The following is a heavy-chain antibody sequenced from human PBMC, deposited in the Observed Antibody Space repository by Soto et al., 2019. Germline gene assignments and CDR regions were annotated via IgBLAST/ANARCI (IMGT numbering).Heavy chain of an antibody. V-gene: IGHV1-3*01. CDR2: IHAGNGYI. D-gene: IGHD5-12*01. Sequence: QVQLVQSGAQVKKPGASVKVSCKASGYTFDNYALHWVRQAPGRRLEWMAWIHAGNGYIKYLQSIQGRVTITRDTSASTVHMDLSSLRSEDTAVYYCARVQYSGYDRKLGFDIWGQGTMVTVSS. CDR1: GYTFDNYA. CDR3: ARVQYSGYDRKLGFDI. J-gene: IGHJ3*02.